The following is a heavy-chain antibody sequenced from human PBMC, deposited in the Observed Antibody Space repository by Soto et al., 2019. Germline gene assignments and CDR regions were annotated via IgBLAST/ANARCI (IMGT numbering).Heavy chain of an antibody. Sequence: EVQLVESGGGLVQPGGSLRLSCETSGFTFTNYWTHWVRQAPGEGLVWVSRISGDGSRTNYADSVKGRFTISRDNAKTSLYLQMNSLRADDTAVYYCARGAGGAYYLDYWGQGTLVTVSS. CDR1: GFTFTNYW. CDR3: ARGAGGAYYLDY. V-gene: IGHV3-74*01. CDR2: ISGDGSRT. D-gene: IGHD3-10*01. J-gene: IGHJ4*02.